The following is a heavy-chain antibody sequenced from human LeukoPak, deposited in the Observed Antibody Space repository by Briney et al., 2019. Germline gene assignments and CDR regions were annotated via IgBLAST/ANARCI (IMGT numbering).Heavy chain of an antibody. J-gene: IGHJ3*02. CDR1: GYSLTRYL. V-gene: IGHV5-51*01. D-gene: IGHD1-1*01. CDR2: IYPGDSDT. CDR3: ARGATTRDAFDI. Sequence: GGLKISRKGSGYSLTRYLIGWGGPMPRKGLGWMGIIYPGDSDTRYSPSFQGEVTMSADKSITTAYLQWSSLKASDTAMYYCARGATTRDAFDIWGQGTMVTVSS.